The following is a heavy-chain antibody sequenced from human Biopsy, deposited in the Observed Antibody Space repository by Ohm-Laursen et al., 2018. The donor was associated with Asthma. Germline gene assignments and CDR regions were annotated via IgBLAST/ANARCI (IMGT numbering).Heavy chain of an antibody. CDR1: GGTFSTFG. J-gene: IGHJ4*02. Sequence: SVKVSCKAPGGTFSTFGISWVRQAPGQGLEWMGTILTKFDITSYAEKFQGRVTITADKSTSTTYMELSRLRSEDTAVYYCARSYDTDSYPVLVLDYWGQGTLVTVSS. V-gene: IGHV1-69*04. CDR2: ILTKFDIT. CDR3: ARSYDTDSYPVLVLDY. D-gene: IGHD3-22*01.